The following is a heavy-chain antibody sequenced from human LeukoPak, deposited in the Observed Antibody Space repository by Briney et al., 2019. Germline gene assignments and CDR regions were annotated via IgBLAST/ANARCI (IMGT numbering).Heavy chain of an antibody. V-gene: IGHV3-30*02. J-gene: IGHJ4*02. CDR3: AKDSVFSYDSSGYLYYFDY. CDR1: GFTFSSYG. CDR2: IRYDGSNK. Sequence: GGSLRLSCAASGFTFSSYGMHWVRQAPGKGLEWVAFIRYDGSNKYYADSVKGRFTISRDNSKNTLYLQMNSLRAEDTAVYYCAKDSVFSYDSSGYLYYFDYWGQGTLVTVSS. D-gene: IGHD3-22*01.